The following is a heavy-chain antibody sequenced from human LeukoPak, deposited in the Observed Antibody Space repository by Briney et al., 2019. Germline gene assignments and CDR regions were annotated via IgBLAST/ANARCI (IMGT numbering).Heavy chain of an antibody. Sequence: GGSLRLSCAASGFTFSSYAMSWVRQAPGKGLEWVSAISGSGGSTYYADSVKGRFTISRDNSKNTLYLQMNSLRAEDTAVYYCAKGWLGGSYDFWSGYYGSYWSQGTLVTVSS. CDR3: AKGWLGGSYDFWSGYYGSY. J-gene: IGHJ4*02. CDR2: ISGSGGST. D-gene: IGHD3-3*01. CDR1: GFTFSSYA. V-gene: IGHV3-23*01.